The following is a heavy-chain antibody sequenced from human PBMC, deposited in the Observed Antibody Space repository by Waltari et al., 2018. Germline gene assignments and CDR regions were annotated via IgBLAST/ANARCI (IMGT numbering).Heavy chain of an antibody. CDR2: ISPILGIA. Sequence: QVQLVQSGAEVKKPGSSVKVSCKASGGTFSSYAISWVRQAPGQGLEWMGRISPILGIANYEQKFQGRGTITADKSTSTAYMELSSLRSEDTAVYYCARAGDCSGGSCYWDYWGQGTLVTVSS. V-gene: IGHV1-69*04. J-gene: IGHJ4*02. CDR1: GGTFSSYA. CDR3: ARAGDCSGGSCYWDY. D-gene: IGHD2-15*01.